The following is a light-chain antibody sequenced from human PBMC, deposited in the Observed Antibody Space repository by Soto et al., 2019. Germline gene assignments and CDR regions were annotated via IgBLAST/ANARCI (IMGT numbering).Light chain of an antibody. V-gene: IGLV2-14*01. CDR2: DVS. CDR1: SSDVGGYNY. CDR3: SSYTSSSTGV. J-gene: IGLJ3*02. Sequence: QSVLTQPASGSGSPGQSITISCTGTSSDVGGYNYVSWYQQHPGKAPKLMIYDVSNRPSGVSNRFSGSKSGNTASLTISGLQAEDEADYYCSSYTSSSTGVFGGGTKLTVL.